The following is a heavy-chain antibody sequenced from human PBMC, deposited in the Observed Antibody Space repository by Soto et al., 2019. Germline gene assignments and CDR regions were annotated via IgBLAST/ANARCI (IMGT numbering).Heavy chain of an antibody. D-gene: IGHD3-3*01. CDR3: ARAGDYDSWSGYTSQYYYYGMDV. CDR1: GDRVSSNSAA. V-gene: IGHV6-1*01. Sequence: QTLSLTCAISGDRVSSNSAAWNWIRQSPTRGLEWLGRTYYRSKWYNDYAVSVKSRITINPDTSKNQFSLQLNSVTPEDTAVYYCARAGDYDSWSGYTSQYYYYGMDVWRQRTTVTVSS. CDR2: TYYRSKWYN. J-gene: IGHJ6*02.